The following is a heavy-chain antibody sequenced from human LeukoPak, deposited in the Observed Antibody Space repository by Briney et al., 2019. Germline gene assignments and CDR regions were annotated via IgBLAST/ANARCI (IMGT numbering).Heavy chain of an antibody. V-gene: IGHV4-39*01. CDR1: GGSIGSSSYY. D-gene: IGHD2-15*01. J-gene: IGHJ4*02. CDR3: ARQALIVVVVAATEFDY. Sequence: SETLSLTCTVSGGSIGSSSYYWGWIRQPPGKELEWIGSIYYSGSTYYNPSLKSRVTISVDTSKNQFSLKLSSVTAADTAVYYCARQALIVVVVAATEFDYWGQGTLVTVSS. CDR2: IYYSGST.